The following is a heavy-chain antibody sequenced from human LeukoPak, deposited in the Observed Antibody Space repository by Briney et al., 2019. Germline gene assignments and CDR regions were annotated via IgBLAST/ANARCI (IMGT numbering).Heavy chain of an antibody. J-gene: IGHJ4*02. D-gene: IGHD2-15*01. CDR2: INYSGST. V-gene: IGHV4-59*08. CDR3: ARHARIHRHGVDY. CDR1: GGSISSNY. Sequence: SETLSLTCTVSGGSISSNYWSWLRQPPGKGLEWCGYINYSGSTNYNPSLKSRVTISVDTSKNQSSLKLSSVTAADTAVYYCARHARIHRHGVDYWGQGTLVTVSS.